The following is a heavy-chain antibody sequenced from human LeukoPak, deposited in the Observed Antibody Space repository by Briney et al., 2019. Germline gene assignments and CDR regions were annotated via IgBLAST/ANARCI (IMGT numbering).Heavy chain of an antibody. V-gene: IGHV3-23*01. J-gene: IGHJ4*02. CDR1: GFTFSNSA. CDR2: ISAGGSDT. D-gene: IGHD1-7*01. Sequence: GGSLSLSCAASGFTFSNSAMTWVRQAPGKGLGWVSAISAGGSDTIYTDSVKDRFTISRDNSKNTLYLQMNSLRAEDTAVYYCAKGGNSAPLDYWGQGTLVTVSS. CDR3: AKGGNSAPLDY.